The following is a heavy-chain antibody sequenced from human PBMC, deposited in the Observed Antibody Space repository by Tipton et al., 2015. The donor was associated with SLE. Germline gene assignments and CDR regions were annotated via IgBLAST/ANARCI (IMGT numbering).Heavy chain of an antibody. V-gene: IGHV4-34*12. D-gene: IGHD2-2*01. J-gene: IGHJ4*02. CDR3: ARVAPAEVFDY. CDR1: GGSFNGYF. Sequence: TLSLTCAVYGGSFNGYFWTWIRQPPGKGLEWIAEIIHSGVTNYNPSLRSRVTISVDMSKKQVPLKLSSVTAADTAVYYCARVAPAEVFDYWGQGTLVTVSS. CDR2: IIHSGVT.